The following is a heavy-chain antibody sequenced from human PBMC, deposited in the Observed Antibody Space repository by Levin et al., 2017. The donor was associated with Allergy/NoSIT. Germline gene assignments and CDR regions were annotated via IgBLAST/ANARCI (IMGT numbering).Heavy chain of an antibody. J-gene: IGHJ6*03. V-gene: IGHV3-66*01. CDR3: ARRYYGLGTYYMDV. CDR1: GFTVSSNY. D-gene: IGHD3-10*01. CDR2: IYRGGTT. Sequence: PGGSLRLSCAASGFTVSSNYMSWVRQAPGKGLEWVSLIYRGGTTYYADSVKGRFTISRDNSNNTLYHQMNSLRAEDTAVYYCARRYYGLGTYYMDVWGKGTTVTVAS.